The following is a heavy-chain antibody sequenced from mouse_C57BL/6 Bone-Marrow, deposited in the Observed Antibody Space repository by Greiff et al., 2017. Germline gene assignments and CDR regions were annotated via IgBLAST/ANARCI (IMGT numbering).Heavy chain of an antibody. J-gene: IGHJ4*01. CDR1: GFTFSDYG. V-gene: IGHV5-17*01. D-gene: IGHD2-1*01. CDR2: ISSGSSTI. CDR3: ARLNLLSYAMDY. Sequence: EVKLVESGGGLVKPGGSLKLSCAASGFTFSDYGMHWVRQAPEKGLEWVAYISSGSSTIYYADTVKGRFTISRDNAKNTLFLQLTSLRSEDTAMYYCARLNLLSYAMDYWGQGTSVTVSS.